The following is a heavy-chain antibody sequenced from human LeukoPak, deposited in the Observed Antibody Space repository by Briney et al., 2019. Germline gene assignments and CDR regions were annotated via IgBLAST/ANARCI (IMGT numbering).Heavy chain of an antibody. D-gene: IGHD3-22*01. Sequence: SETLSLTCAVYGGSFSGYYWSWIRQPPGKGLEWIGEINHSGSTNYNPSLKSRVTISVDTSKNQFSLKLSSVTAADTAVYYCARAGYYYDSSGHYYVLGNDYWGQGTLVTVSS. J-gene: IGHJ4*02. V-gene: IGHV4-34*01. CDR1: GGSFSGYY. CDR2: INHSGST. CDR3: ARAGYYYDSSGHYYVLGNDY.